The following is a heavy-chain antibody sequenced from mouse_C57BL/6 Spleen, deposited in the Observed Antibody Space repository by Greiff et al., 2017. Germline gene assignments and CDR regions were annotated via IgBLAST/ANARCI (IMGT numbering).Heavy chain of an antibody. CDR1: GYTFTSYT. Sequence: VQLQQSGAELARPGASVKMSCKASGYTFTSYTMHWVKQRPGQGLEWIGYINPSSGYTKYNQKFKDKATLTADKSSSTAYMQLSSLKSEDSAVYYCAREGYDYDVGFAYWGQGTLVTVSA. CDR3: AREGYDYDVGFAY. D-gene: IGHD2-4*01. V-gene: IGHV1-4*01. CDR2: INPSSGYT. J-gene: IGHJ3*01.